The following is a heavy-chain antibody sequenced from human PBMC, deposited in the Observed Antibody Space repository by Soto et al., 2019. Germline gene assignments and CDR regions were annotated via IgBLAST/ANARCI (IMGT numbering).Heavy chain of an antibody. V-gene: IGHV3-74*03. Sequence: XESLRRSCLASGFTVSRSCMHWVRQAPGKGLVWVSHINSDVSRTTYADSVKGRFTISRDNAKNTLYLQVNSLRAEDTAVYYCARDMTYRMDVWGQRTTVTVSS. J-gene: IGHJ6*02. CDR2: INSDVSRT. CDR1: GFTVSRSC. D-gene: IGHD2-21*02. CDR3: ARDMTYRMDV.